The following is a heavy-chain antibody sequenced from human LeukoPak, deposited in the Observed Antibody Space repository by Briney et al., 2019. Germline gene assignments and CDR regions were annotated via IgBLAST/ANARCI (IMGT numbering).Heavy chain of an antibody. J-gene: IGHJ4*02. Sequence: PGRSLRLSCAASGFTFGNYAVHWVRQAPGKGLEWVAVISYDGINKYYPDSVKGRFTISRDNSKNTLYLQMNSLRAEDTAVYYCARELKNPYDIPPNYYFDYWGQGTLVTVSS. CDR1: GFTFGNYA. CDR2: ISYDGINK. D-gene: IGHD3-9*01. V-gene: IGHV3-30*04. CDR3: ARELKNPYDIPPNYYFDY.